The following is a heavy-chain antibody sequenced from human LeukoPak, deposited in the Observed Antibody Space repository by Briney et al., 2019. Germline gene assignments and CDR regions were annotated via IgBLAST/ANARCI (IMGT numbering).Heavy chain of an antibody. CDR3: ASIYGDHAVDF. V-gene: IGHV3-21*01. CDR2: ISSGSSYI. CDR1: GFTFSTYS. D-gene: IGHD4-17*01. Sequence: GGSLRLSCAASGFTFSTYSMNWVRQAPGKGLEWVSSISSGSSYISYADSVKGRLTVSRDNAKNLLYLQMNSLRAEDTAVYYCASIYGDHAVDFWGQGTLVTVSS. J-gene: IGHJ4*02.